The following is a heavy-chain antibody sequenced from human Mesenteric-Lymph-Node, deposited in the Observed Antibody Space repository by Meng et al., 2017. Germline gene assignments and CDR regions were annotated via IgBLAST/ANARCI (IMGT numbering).Heavy chain of an antibody. CDR3: ARDYGDYVDDAFDI. D-gene: IGHD4-17*01. V-gene: IGHV1-18*04. Sequence: ASVKVSCKSSGYTFIDYGFHWVRQAPGQGLEWMGWISAYNGNTNYAQKVQGRVTMTTDTSTSTAYMELRSLRSDDTAVYYCARDYGDYVDDAFDIWGQGTMVTVSS. CDR2: ISAYNGNT. J-gene: IGHJ3*02. CDR1: GYTFIDYG.